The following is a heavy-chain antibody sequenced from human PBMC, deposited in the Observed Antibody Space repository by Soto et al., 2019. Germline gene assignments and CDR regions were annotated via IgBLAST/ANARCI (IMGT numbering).Heavy chain of an antibody. D-gene: IGHD4-17*01. CDR3: AREDYGDYGGYFDF. V-gene: IGHV4-30-2*01. Sequence: QLQLQESGSGLVKPSQTLSLTCTVSGGSIRTGGYSWSWIRQPPEKGLEWIGNTHHSGNHYYNPSLKSRVTISVDGSKNQFSLKVSSVTAADTAVYYCAREDYGDYGGYFDFWGQGSLVTVSS. CDR2: THHSGNH. J-gene: IGHJ4*02. CDR1: GGSIRTGGYS.